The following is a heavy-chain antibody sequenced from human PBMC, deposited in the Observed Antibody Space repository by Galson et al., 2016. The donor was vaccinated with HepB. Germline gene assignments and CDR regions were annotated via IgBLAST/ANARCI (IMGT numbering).Heavy chain of an antibody. CDR3: TKGRGAGYNGKEWNFEY. D-gene: IGHD5-12*01. CDR1: GFTFSSYS. J-gene: IGHJ4*02. V-gene: IGHV3-23*01. CDR2: STGGGGST. Sequence: SLRLSCAASGFTFSSYSMNWVRQAPGKGLEWVSSSTGGGGSTSYADSVKGRFTISSDNSKNTLYLQMNSLRVEDTAVYYCTKGRGAGYNGKEWNFEYWGQGILVTVSS.